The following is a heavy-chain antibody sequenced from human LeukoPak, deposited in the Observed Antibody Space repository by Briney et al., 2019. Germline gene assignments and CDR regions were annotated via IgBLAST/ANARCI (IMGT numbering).Heavy chain of an antibody. CDR3: AKGLGAGGRDY. CDR2: ISAYNGNT. Sequence: ASVTLSCKASGYTFTSYGISWVRQAPGQGLEWMGWISAYNGNTNYAQKLQGRVTMTTDTSTSTAYMELRSLRSDGTAVYYCAKGLGAGGRDYWGQGTLVTVSS. V-gene: IGHV1-18*01. J-gene: IGHJ4*02. CDR1: GYTFTSYG. D-gene: IGHD1-26*01.